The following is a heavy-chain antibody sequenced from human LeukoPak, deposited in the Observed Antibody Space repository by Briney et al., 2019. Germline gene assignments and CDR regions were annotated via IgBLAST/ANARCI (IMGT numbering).Heavy chain of an antibody. V-gene: IGHV3-11*01. CDR2: ISGSGANR. J-gene: IGHJ6*02. Sequence: GGSLRLSCAASGFTVSGHPMSWVRQTPGKGLEWVSFISGSGANRFYADSMKGRFTISKDNTKNSLYLQMNSLRAEDTAIYYCATLHFYAMGVWGQGTTVTVSS. CDR1: GFTVSGHP. CDR3: ATLHFYAMGV.